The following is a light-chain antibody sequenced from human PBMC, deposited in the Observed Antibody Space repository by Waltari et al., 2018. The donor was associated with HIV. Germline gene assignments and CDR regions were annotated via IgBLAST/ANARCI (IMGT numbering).Light chain of an antibody. CDR3: SSYVGSSTSWL. CDR2: DVP. CDR1: SDDVGYYNY. Sequence: QSALTQPASVSGSPGQSIVISCTGTSDDVGYYNYVSWYQQHPGKVPKLVIYDVPSLPSGVLSRFSGSKSGITASLTISGLRADDEADYYCSSYVGSSTSWLFGGGTKLTV. V-gene: IGLV2-14*03. J-gene: IGLJ3*02.